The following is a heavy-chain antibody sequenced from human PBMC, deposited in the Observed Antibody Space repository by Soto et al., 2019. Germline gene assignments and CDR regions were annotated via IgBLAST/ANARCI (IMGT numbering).Heavy chain of an antibody. Sequence: QVQLQESGPGLVKPSQTLSLTCTVSGGSISSGGYYWSWIRQHPGKGLEWIGYIYYSGSTYYNPSLKSRVTISVDPSKNQFSLKLSSVTAADTAVYYCATKYYYGSGSYYFDYWGQGTLVTVSS. V-gene: IGHV4-31*03. D-gene: IGHD3-10*01. CDR2: IYYSGST. CDR3: ATKYYYGSGSYYFDY. J-gene: IGHJ4*02. CDR1: GGSISSGGYY.